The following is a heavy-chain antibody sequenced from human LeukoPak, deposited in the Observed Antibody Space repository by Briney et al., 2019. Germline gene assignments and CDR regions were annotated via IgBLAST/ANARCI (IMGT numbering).Heavy chain of an antibody. J-gene: IGHJ5*02. D-gene: IGHD6-13*01. V-gene: IGHV4-59*08. CDR3: ARLVATTGIADWFDP. Sequence: PSGTLSLTCIVSSGSISGYHWSWIRQSPGKGLEGIVYVYYRGITNYTPSLKSRVSISLDTANNQFSLRLTSVSAADTAIYYCARLVATTGIADWFDPWGEGILVTVSS. CDR1: SGSISGYH. CDR2: VYYRGIT.